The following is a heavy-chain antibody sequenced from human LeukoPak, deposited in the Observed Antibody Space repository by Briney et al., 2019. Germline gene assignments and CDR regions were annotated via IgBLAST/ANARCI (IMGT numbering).Heavy chain of an antibody. J-gene: IGHJ5*02. Sequence: ASVKVSCKASGYTFTGYYMHWVRQAPGQGLEWMGWINPNSGGTNYAQKFQGRVTMTRDTSISTAYMELSRLRSDDTAVYYCARAKMVRKTSWFDPWGQGTLVTVS. D-gene: IGHD3-10*01. V-gene: IGHV1-2*02. CDR1: GYTFTGYY. CDR2: INPNSGGT. CDR3: ARAKMVRKTSWFDP.